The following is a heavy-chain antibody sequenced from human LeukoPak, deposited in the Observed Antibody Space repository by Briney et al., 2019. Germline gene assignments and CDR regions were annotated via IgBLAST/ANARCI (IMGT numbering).Heavy chain of an antibody. CDR1: GFTFSNCW. D-gene: IGHD3-22*01. V-gene: IGHV3-74*01. J-gene: IGHJ4*02. Sequence: GGSLRLSCAASGFTFSNCWVHWVRQVPGKGLVWVSRINSDATTTNYADSVKGRFTISRDNAKNTLYLQMNSLRAEDTAVYYCVRGDIPSYYDSSGYYPFDKWGQGTLVTVSS. CDR3: VRGDIPSYYDSSGYYPFDK. CDR2: INSDATTT.